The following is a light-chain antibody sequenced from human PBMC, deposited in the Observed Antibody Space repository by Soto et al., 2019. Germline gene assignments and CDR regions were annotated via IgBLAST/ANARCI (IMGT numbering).Light chain of an antibody. J-gene: IGKJ1*01. Sequence: EIVMTQSPLTLPVTPGGPASISCRSSQSLLYNNTYNYLDWYVQKPGQSPQLLIYFGSNRAPGVPDRFSGSGSGTEFTLTISSLQSEDVALYYCQQYNDWPLTFGQGTKVDIK. CDR2: FGS. CDR3: QQYNDWPLT. CDR1: QSLLYNNTYNY. V-gene: IGKV2-28*01.